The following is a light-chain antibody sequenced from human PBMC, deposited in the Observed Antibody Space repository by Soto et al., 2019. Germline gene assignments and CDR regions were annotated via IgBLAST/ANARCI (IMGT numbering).Light chain of an antibody. V-gene: IGKV3-15*01. CDR3: QHYNNWLGT. Sequence: EIVVTRSPALLSVSPGERVTLSCRASQSVISSIAWYQQKLGQAPRLLIYGASTRATGIPARFSGSGSGTEFFLTISSLQSEDFAMYYCQHYNNWLGTFGGGTKVDIK. CDR2: GAS. J-gene: IGKJ4*01. CDR1: QSVISS.